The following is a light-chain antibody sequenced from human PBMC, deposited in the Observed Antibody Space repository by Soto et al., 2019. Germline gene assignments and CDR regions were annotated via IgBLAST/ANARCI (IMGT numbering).Light chain of an antibody. CDR1: QSVSSSY. V-gene: IGKV3-20*01. Sequence: MVLKRSLGSGPLTKVGVVRRAFMASQSVSSSYLAWYQQKPGQAPRLLIYGASSRATGIPDRFSGSGSGTDFTLTISRLEPQDFAVYYCQQYGSSPWRFGQGSKVDIK. J-gene: IGKJ1*01. CDR3: QQYGSSPWR. CDR2: GAS.